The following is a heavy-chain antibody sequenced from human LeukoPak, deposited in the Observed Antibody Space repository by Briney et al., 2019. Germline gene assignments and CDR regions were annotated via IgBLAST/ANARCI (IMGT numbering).Heavy chain of an antibody. V-gene: IGHV4-34*01. CDR2: INHSGST. D-gene: IGHD1-26*01. CDR3: ARVTGVGATTIFAFDI. J-gene: IGHJ3*02. CDR1: GGSFSGYY. Sequence: PSETLSLTCAVYGGSFSGYYWSWIRQPPGKGLEWIGEINHSGSTNYNPSLKSRVTISVDTSKNQFSLKLSSVTAADTAVYYCARVTGVGATTIFAFDIWGQGTVVTVSS.